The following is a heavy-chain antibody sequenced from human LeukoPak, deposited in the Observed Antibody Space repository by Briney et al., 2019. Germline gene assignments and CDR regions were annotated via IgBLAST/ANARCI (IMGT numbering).Heavy chain of an antibody. CDR1: GGTFSSYA. Sequence: SVKVSCKASGGTFSSYALSWVRQAPGQGLEWMGRIIPILDITNYAQKFQGRVTITADKSTSTAYMELSSLRSEDTAVYYCATDLTMITFGGVIDSYWGQGTLVIVSS. J-gene: IGHJ4*02. CDR2: IIPILDIT. D-gene: IGHD3-16*02. V-gene: IGHV1-69*04. CDR3: ATDLTMITFGGVIDSY.